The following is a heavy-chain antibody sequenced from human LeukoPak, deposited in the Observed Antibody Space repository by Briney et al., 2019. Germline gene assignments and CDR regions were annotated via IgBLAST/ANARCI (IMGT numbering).Heavy chain of an antibody. D-gene: IGHD6-6*01. CDR2: IYYTGKA. CDR1: GDSVSNGNYY. V-gene: IGHV4-61*03. J-gene: IGHJ5*02. CDR3: ARGSDWDSSSST. Sequence: SETLSLTCTVSGDSVSNGNYYWSWLRQPPGKALEWIGYIYYTGKAYYNPSLEGRVTILVDTSRNHFSVKLSSVTAADTAVYYCARGSDWDSSSSTWGQGTLVTVSS.